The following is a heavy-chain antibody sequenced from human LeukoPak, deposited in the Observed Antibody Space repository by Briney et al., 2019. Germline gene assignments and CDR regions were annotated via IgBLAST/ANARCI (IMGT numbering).Heavy chain of an antibody. J-gene: IGHJ4*02. V-gene: IGHV3-66*01. Sequence: GGSLRLSCAASGFIVTSNYMSSVRQAPGQGLEWDSLIYSDGTTYYADSVKGRFTISRDNSKNTLYLQMNGLRAEDTAVYYCARVDFNYVWGSGVHFDYWGRGTLVTVSS. CDR3: ARVDFNYVWGSGVHFDY. D-gene: IGHD3-16*01. CDR2: IYSDGTT. CDR1: GFIVTSNY.